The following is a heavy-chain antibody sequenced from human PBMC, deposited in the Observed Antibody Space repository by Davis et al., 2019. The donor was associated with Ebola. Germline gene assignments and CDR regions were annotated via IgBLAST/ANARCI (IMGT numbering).Heavy chain of an antibody. V-gene: IGHV3-49*04. CDR1: GFTFDDYG. CDR3: SRDPDDYGDG. J-gene: IGHJ4*02. CDR2: IRSKAFGGGT. Sequence: GESLKISCAASGFTFDDYGMSWVRQVPGKGLEWVGFIRSKAFGGGTEYAASVKGRFTISRDDSKSIAYLQMNSLRTEDTAVYYCSRDPDDYGDGWGPGTLVTVSS. D-gene: IGHD4-17*01.